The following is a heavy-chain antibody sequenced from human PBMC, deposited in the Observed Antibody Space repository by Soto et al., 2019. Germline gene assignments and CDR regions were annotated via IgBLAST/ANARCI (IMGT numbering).Heavy chain of an antibody. D-gene: IGHD2-21*02. J-gene: IGHJ4*02. CDR3: TTARWDGGDSVHFDY. Sequence: EVQLVESGGGLVKPGGSLRLSCAASGFTFSNAWMNWVRQAPGKGLEWVGRIKSKTDGGTTDYAAPVKGRFTISRDDSKNTLYLQMNSLKTEDKAVYYCTTARWDGGDSVHFDYWGQGTLVTVSS. CDR1: GFTFSNAW. V-gene: IGHV3-15*07. CDR2: IKSKTDGGTT.